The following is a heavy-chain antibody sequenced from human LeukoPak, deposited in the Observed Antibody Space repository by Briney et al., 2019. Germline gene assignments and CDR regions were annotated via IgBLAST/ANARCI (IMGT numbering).Heavy chain of an antibody. CDR2: INAGNGNT. Sequence: WASVKVSCKASGYTFTSYAMHWVRQAPGQRLEWMGWINAGNGNTKYSQKFQGRVTITRDTSASTAYMELSSLRSEDTAVYYCARDRKAAAGTFRYWGQGTLVTVSS. CDR3: ARDRKAAAGTFRY. V-gene: IGHV1-3*01. D-gene: IGHD6-13*01. CDR1: GYTFTSYA. J-gene: IGHJ4*02.